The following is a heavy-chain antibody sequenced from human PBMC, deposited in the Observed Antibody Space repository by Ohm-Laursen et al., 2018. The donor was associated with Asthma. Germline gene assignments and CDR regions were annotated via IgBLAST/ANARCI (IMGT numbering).Heavy chain of an antibody. J-gene: IGHJ6*02. V-gene: IGHV1-69*13. CDR2: IIPIFGTA. D-gene: IGHD6-6*01. CDR3: ARDRRIAARPYYYYGMDV. Sequence: VKISCKASGGTFSSYAISWVRQAPGQGLEWMGGIIPIFGTANYAQKFQGRVTITADESTSTAYMELSSLRSEDTAVYYCARDRRIAARPYYYYGMDVWGQGTTVTVSS. CDR1: GGTFSSYA.